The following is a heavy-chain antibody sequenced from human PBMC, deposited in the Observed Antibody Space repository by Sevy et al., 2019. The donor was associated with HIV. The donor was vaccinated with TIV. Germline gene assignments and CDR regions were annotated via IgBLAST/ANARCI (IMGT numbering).Heavy chain of an antibody. Sequence: ASVKVSCKASGYTFTSYGISWVRQAPGQGLEWMGWISAYNGNTNYAQKLQGRVTMTTDTSTSTAYMELRSLRSDDTAVYTCAIDLYYCIRTSCYWPLDYWGQGTLVTVSS. D-gene: IGHD2-2*01. V-gene: IGHV1-18*01. J-gene: IGHJ4*02. CDR1: GYTFTSYG. CDR2: ISAYNGNT. CDR3: AIDLYYCIRTSCYWPLDY.